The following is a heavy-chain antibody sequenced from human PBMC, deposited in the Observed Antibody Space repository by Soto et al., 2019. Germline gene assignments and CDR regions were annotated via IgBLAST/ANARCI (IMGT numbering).Heavy chain of an antibody. CDR2: ISYDGSNK. CDR3: ARDLVGATGPRTYYYYGMDV. CDR1: GFTFSSYA. D-gene: IGHD1-26*01. V-gene: IGHV3-30-3*01. J-gene: IGHJ6*02. Sequence: GGSLRLSCAASGFTFSSYAMHWVRQAPGKGLEWVAVISYDGSNKYYADSVKGRFTISRDNSKNTLYLQMNSLRAEDTAVYYCARDLVGATGPRTYYYYGMDVWGRGTTVTVSS.